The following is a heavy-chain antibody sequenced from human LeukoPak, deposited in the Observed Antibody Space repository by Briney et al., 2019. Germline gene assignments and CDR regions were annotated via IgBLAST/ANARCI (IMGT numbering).Heavy chain of an antibody. CDR1: GFTFSSYK. D-gene: IGHD4-17*01. CDR2: ISSSGSTI. CDR3: ARDDYGDHGGPTFDY. Sequence: PGGSLRLSCAASGFTFSSYKMNWVRQAPGKGLEWVSYISSSGSTIYYADSVKGRFTISRDNAKNSLYLQMNSLRAEDTAVYYCARDDYGDHGGPTFDYWGQGTLVTVSS. J-gene: IGHJ4*02. V-gene: IGHV3-48*03.